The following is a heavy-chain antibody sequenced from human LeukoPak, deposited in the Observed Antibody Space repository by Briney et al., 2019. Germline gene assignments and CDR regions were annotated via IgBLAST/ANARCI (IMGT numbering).Heavy chain of an antibody. J-gene: IGHJ4*02. CDR3: AKGQSGYMGSYYSDY. Sequence: PGRSLRLSCATSGFTFSSYAMHWVRQAPGKGLEWVAVISYDGSNKYYADSVKGRFTISRDNSKNTLYLQMNSLRAEDTAVYYCAKGQSGYMGSYYSDYWGQGTLVTVSS. CDR2: ISYDGSNK. D-gene: IGHD6-13*01. CDR1: GFTFSSYA. V-gene: IGHV3-30-3*01.